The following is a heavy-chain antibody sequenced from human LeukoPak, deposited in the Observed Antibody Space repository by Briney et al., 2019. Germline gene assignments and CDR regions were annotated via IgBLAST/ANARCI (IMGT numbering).Heavy chain of an antibody. D-gene: IGHD3-22*01. CDR1: GGSFSGYY. CDR2: INHSGST. J-gene: IGHJ3*02. CDR3: ARQISGYYYIGLSRDAFDI. V-gene: IGHV4-34*01. Sequence: PSETLSLTCAVYGGSFSGYYWSWIRQPPGKGLEWIGEINHSGSTNYNPSLKSRVTISVDTSKNQFSLKLSSVTAADTAVYYCARQISGYYYIGLSRDAFDIWSQGTMVTVSS.